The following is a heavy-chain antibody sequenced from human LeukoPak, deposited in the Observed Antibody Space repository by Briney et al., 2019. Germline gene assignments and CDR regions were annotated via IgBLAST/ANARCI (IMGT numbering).Heavy chain of an antibody. V-gene: IGHV3-23*01. J-gene: IGHJ4*02. CDR3: TKEGRPNSGGGFFDY. CDR2: VNESGGRT. Sequence: GGSLRLSCAASGFSFSRYARGWVRQAPGKGLEWVSTVNESGGRTYYVDSVKGRLTMSRDNSKSTLYLQMNNLRAEDTAVYYCTKEGRPNSGGGFFDYWGQGTRVTVSS. CDR1: GFSFSRYA. D-gene: IGHD5-12*01.